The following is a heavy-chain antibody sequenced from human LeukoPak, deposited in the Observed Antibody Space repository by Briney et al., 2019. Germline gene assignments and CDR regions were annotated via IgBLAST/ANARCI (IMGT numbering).Heavy chain of an antibody. CDR3: VRVSSGYERHFDY. J-gene: IGHJ4*02. CDR2: IYSGDNT. D-gene: IGHD3-22*01. V-gene: IGHV3-53*01. CDR1: GFTVISNY. Sequence: GGSLRLSCAASGFTVISNYMSWVRQAPGKGLEWVSFIYSGDNTYYSDSVRGRFTISRDNSKNTLYLQMNSLRAEDTAVYYCVRVSSGYERHFDYWGQGTLVTVSS.